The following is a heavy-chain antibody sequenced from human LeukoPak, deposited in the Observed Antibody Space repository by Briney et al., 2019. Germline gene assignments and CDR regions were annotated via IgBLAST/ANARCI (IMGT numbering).Heavy chain of an antibody. J-gene: IGHJ4*02. CDR1: GFTFSSYA. V-gene: IGHV3-30-3*01. D-gene: IGHD3-3*01. CDR2: ISYDGSNK. Sequence: PGGSLRLSCAASGFTFSSYAMHWVRQAPGKGLEWVAVISYDGSNKYHADSVKGRFTISRDNSKNTLYLQMNSLRAEDTAVYYCARGGGYYPEYYFDYWGQGTLVTVSS. CDR3: ARGGGYYPEYYFDY.